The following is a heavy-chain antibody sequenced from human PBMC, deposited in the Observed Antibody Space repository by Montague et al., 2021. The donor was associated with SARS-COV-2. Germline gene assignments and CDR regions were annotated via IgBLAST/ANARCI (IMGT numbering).Heavy chain of an antibody. J-gene: IGHJ4*02. Sequence: SDTLSLTCGVYGGSFGDDHWSWIRQPPGKGLEWIGDIKQSGSTNYNPSLKSRVTISVDTSRNQFSLKLTSVTAADTAVYFCARGHLSVSMIVVVFTSASYSFDHWGQGALVTVSS. CDR1: GGSFGDDH. V-gene: IGHV4-34*01. CDR3: ARGHLSVSMIVVVFTSASYSFDH. CDR2: IKQSGST. D-gene: IGHD3-22*01.